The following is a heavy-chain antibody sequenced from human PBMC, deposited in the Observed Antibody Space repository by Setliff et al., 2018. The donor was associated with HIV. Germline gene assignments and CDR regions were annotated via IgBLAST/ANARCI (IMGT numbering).Heavy chain of an antibody. Sequence: SVKVSCKTSGYTFTSYYLHWVRQAPGQGLEWMGGITPVFGTANYAQKFQGRVTIIADESTSTAYMEISNLRSEDTAVYYCARGSLLRRTVSNLFETVDYWDYYLDVWGKGTTVTVSS. J-gene: IGHJ6*03. CDR2: ITPVFGTA. V-gene: IGHV1-69*13. D-gene: IGHD4-17*01. CDR1: GYTFTSYY. CDR3: ARGSLLRRTVSNLFETVDYWDYYLDV.